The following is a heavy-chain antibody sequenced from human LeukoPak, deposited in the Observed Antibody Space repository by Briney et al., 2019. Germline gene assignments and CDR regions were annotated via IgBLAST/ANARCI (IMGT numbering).Heavy chain of an antibody. CDR2: IIPILGIA. CDR1: GGTFSSYA. J-gene: IGHJ6*02. V-gene: IGHV1-69*04. CDR3: ARAPEPDITIFGVVTDYYGMDV. D-gene: IGHD3-3*01. Sequence: GSSVKVSCKASGGTFSSYAISWVRQAPGQGLEWMGRIIPILGIANYAQKFQGRVTITADKSTSTAYMELSSLRSEDTAVYYCARAPEPDITIFGVVTDYYGMDVWGQGTTVTVSS.